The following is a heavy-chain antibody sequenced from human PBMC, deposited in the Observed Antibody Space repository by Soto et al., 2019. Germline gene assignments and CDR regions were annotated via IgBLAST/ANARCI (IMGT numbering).Heavy chain of an antibody. CDR3: AREPWEGYGDYY. CDR2: IHHSGST. CDR1: GGSITSGYYY. V-gene: IGHV4-30-4*01. Sequence: SETLSLTCSFSGGSITSGYYYWSWIRQPPGKGLEWIGYIHHSGSTYYSPSLKSRVTISVDTSKNQFSLELSSVTAADTAVYYCAREPWEGYGDYYWGQGTLVTVSS. J-gene: IGHJ4*02. D-gene: IGHD4-17*01.